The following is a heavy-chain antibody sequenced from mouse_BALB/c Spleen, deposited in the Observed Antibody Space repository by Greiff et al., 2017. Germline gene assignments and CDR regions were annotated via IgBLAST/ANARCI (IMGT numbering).Heavy chain of an antibody. V-gene: IGHV5-17*02. D-gene: IGHD2-14*01. Sequence: EVKLVESGGGLVQPGGSRKLSCAASGFTFSSFGMHWVRQAPEKGLEWVAYISSGSSTIYYADTVKGRFTISRDNPKNTLFLQMTSLRSEDTAMYYCARDYRYDGFDYWGQGTTLTVSS. CDR3: ARDYRYDGFDY. CDR1: GFTFSSFG. CDR2: ISSGSSTI. J-gene: IGHJ2*01.